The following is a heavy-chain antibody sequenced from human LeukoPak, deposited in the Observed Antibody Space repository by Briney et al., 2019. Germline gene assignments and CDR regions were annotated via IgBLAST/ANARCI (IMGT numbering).Heavy chain of an antibody. CDR3: ARDLWSTELGAFDL. V-gene: IGHV4-59*12. CDR1: GGSISSYY. D-gene: IGHD3-3*01. CDR2: IYYSGST. Sequence: PSETLSLTCTVSGGSISSYYWSWIRQPPGKGLEWIGYIYYSGSTNYSPSLKSRVTISVDTSKNQFSLKLSSVTAADTAVYYCARDLWSTELGAFDLWGQGTMVTVSS. J-gene: IGHJ3*01.